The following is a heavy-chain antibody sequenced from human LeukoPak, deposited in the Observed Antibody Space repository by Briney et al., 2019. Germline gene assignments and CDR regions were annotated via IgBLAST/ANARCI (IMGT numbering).Heavy chain of an antibody. CDR3: AAHDRGMRYFDY. J-gene: IGHJ4*02. D-gene: IGHD1-26*01. Sequence: ASVKVSCKASGFTFTSSAMQWVRQAHGQRLEWIGWIVVGSGNTNYAQKFQERVTITRDMSTSTAYMELSSLRSEDTAVYYCAAHDRGMRYFDYWGQGTLVTVSS. CDR1: GFTFTSSA. V-gene: IGHV1-58*02. CDR2: IVVGSGNT.